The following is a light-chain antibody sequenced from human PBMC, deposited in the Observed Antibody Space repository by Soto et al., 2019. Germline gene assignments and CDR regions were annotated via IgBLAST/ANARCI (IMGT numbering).Light chain of an antibody. V-gene: IGKV2-30*02. CDR1: QSLVHSDGIAY. Sequence: DVLMTHSPLSLPVTLGRPASIFCSSNQSLVHSDGIAYFSWFQQRPGRSPRRLIYKVSNRDSGVPARFSGSGSGTDCELKISRVEAEDVGVYYCMQGTHWPITFSQGTRLEIK. CDR3: MQGTHWPIT. J-gene: IGKJ5*01. CDR2: KVS.